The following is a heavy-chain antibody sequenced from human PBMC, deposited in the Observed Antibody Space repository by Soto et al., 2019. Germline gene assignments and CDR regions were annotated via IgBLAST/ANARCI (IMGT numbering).Heavy chain of an antibody. CDR3: ARLQEAYHVSGSYYSPFDL. Sequence: QVTLKESGPVLVKPTETLTLTCTVSGFSLSNVRVGVSWIRQPPGRALEWLAHMFSNDEKSYSTSLKSRLTISKGTSRSHVVLTTTNIDPVDTGTYYCARLQEAYHVSGSYYSPFDLWGQGTLVTVSS. D-gene: IGHD3-10*01. CDR1: GFSLSNVRVG. V-gene: IGHV2-26*01. CDR2: MFSNDEK. J-gene: IGHJ5*02.